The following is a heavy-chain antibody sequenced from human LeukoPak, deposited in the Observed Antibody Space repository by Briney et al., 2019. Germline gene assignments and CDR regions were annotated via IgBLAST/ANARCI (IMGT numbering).Heavy chain of an antibody. V-gene: IGHV4-30-2*01. CDR1: GRSLSSGCSS. J-gene: IGHJ5*02. CDR2: IYHSGST. D-gene: IGHD2-15*01. CDR3: ARATSRPYCSGGSCYPYWFDR. Sequence: PSETPSLTSAVSGRSLSSGCSSGSWLRQPPGKGLEWIGYIYHSGSTYYNPSLKSRVTISVDRSKNQFSLKLSSVTAADTAVYYCARATSRPYCSGGSCYPYWFDRWGQGTLVTASS.